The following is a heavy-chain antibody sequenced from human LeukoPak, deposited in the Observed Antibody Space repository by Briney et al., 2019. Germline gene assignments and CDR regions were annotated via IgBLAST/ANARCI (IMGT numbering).Heavy chain of an antibody. D-gene: IGHD5-18*01. CDR2: IYHSGST. V-gene: IGHV4-59*01. J-gene: IGHJ6*03. CDR3: ARTTEGGYTYGYFYYYYMDV. CDR1: GGSISSYY. Sequence: SETLSLTCTVSGGSISSYYWSWLRQPPGKGLEWIGSIYHSGSTYYNPSLKSRVTISVDTSKNQFSLKLTSVPAADTAVYYCARTTEGGYTYGYFYYYYMDVWGKGTTVTISS.